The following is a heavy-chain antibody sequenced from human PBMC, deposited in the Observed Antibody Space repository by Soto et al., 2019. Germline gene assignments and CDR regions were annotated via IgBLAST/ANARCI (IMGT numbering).Heavy chain of an antibody. D-gene: IGHD3-9*01. CDR1: GGSFSGYY. CDR3: ASFPSQYDILTGRSYY. Sequence: SDTLSLTCAVYGGSFSGYYWSWIRQPPGKGLEWIGEINHSGSTNYNPSLKSRVTISVDTSKNQFSLKLSSVTAADTAVYYCASFPSQYDILTGRSYYWGQGTLVTVSS. V-gene: IGHV4-34*01. CDR2: INHSGST. J-gene: IGHJ4*02.